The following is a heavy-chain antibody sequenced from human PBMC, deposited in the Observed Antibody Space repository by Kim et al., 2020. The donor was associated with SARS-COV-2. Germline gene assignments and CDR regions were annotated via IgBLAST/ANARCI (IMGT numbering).Heavy chain of an antibody. V-gene: IGHV3-49*04. Sequence: GGSLRLSCTASGFTFGAYAMSWVRQAPGKGLEWVGFIRSKASGGTTEYAASVKGRFTISRDDSKSIAYLQMNSLKTEDTAVYYCTPSGYYYYMDVWGKG. CDR1: GFTFGAYA. CDR2: IRSKASGGTT. J-gene: IGHJ6*03. CDR3: TPSGYYYYMDV.